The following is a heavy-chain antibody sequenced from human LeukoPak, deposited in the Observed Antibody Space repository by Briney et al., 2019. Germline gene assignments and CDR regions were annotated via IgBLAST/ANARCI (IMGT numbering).Heavy chain of an antibody. Sequence: GGCLRLSCVASGFTVSSNYMSWVRQAPGKGLEWVSLLFSDGSAFYGDSVKGRFTISRDNSKNTVYLQMNSLRGEDTAVYYCARDSSSFPNYFDYWGQGTLVTVSS. J-gene: IGHJ4*02. D-gene: IGHD2/OR15-2a*01. V-gene: IGHV3-53*01. CDR1: GFTVSSNY. CDR2: LFSDGSA. CDR3: ARDSSSFPNYFDY.